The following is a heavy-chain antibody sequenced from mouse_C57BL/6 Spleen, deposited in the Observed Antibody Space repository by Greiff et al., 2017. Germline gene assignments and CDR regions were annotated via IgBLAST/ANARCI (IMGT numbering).Heavy chain of an antibody. CDR1: GYAFSSSW. Sequence: QVQLQQSGPELVKPGASVKISCKASGYAFSSSWMNWVKQRPGKGLEWTGRIYPGDGDTNYNGKFKGKATLTADKSSSTAYMQLSSLTSEDSAVYFCARSNSWYFDVWGTGTTVTVSS. CDR3: ARSNSWYFDV. CDR2: IYPGDGDT. V-gene: IGHV1-82*01. J-gene: IGHJ1*03.